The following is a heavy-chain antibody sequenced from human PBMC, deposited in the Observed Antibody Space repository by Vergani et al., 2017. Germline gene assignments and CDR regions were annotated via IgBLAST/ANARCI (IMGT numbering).Heavy chain of an antibody. V-gene: IGHV1-69*01. CDR1: GGTFSSYA. CDR3: ARDRSSRYGYSSSLYGYYYYYGMDV. J-gene: IGHJ6*02. CDR2: IIPIFGTA. Sequence: QVQLVQSGAEVKKPGSSVKVSCKASGGTFSSYAISWVRQAPGQGLEWMGGIIPIFGTANYAQKFQGRVTITADESTSTAYMELSSLRSEDTAVYYCARDRSSRYGYSSSLYGYYYYYGMDVWGQGTTVTVSS. D-gene: IGHD6-13*01.